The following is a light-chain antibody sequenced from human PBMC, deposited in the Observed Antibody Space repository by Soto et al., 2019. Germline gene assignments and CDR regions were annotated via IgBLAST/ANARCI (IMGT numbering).Light chain of an antibody. CDR1: QSVSRN. V-gene: IGKV3-11*01. CDR2: DAS. Sequence: EIVLTQSPATLCLSPGERATLSCRASQSVSRNLAWYQQKPGQAPRLLIYDASRRVTGIPARFSGSGSGTDFTLTLSSLEPEDFAVYYCQQRAGSSTFGQGTRLEIK. CDR3: QQRAGSST. J-gene: IGKJ5*01.